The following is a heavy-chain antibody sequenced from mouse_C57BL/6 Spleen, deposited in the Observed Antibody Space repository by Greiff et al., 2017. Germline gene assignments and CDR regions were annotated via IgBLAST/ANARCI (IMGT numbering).Heavy chain of an antibody. V-gene: IGHV5-16*01. Sequence: EVMLVESEGGLVQPGSSMKLSCTASGFTFSDYYMAWVRQVPEKGLEWVANINYDGSSTYYLDSLKSRFIISRDNAENILYLQMSSLKSEDTATYYCARDRHYGSNYGRDYWGQGTSVTVSS. CDR3: ARDRHYGSNYGRDY. J-gene: IGHJ4*01. CDR1: GFTFSDYY. D-gene: IGHD1-1*01. CDR2: INYDGSST.